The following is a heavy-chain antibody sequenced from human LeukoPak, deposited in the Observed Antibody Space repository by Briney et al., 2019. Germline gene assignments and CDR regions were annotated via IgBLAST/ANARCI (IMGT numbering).Heavy chain of an antibody. CDR2: ITISTTLT. CDR3: ARVPRPIRYFDRSHAFDI. V-gene: IGHV3-48*04. CDR1: GFTFSSYN. J-gene: IGHJ3*02. Sequence: PGGSLRLSCAASGFTFSSYNMNWVRQAPGQGLEWVAYITISTTLTYYAHSVKGRFTISRDTAKNSLYLQMNSLRAEDTAVYYCARVPRPIRYFDRSHAFDIWGQGTMVTVSS. D-gene: IGHD3-9*01.